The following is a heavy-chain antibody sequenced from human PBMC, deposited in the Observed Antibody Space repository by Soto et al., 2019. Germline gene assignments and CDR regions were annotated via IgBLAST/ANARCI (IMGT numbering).Heavy chain of an antibody. CDR2: INHSGST. J-gene: IGHJ6*02. V-gene: IGHV4-34*01. Sequence: PSETLSLTCDVYGGSFSGYIWTWIRQTPGKGLQWIGQINHSGSTNYNPSLKSRITISVDKSKNQFSPKLSSVTAADTAVYYCARVSGRYYYGMDVWGQGTTVTVSS. D-gene: IGHD6-19*01. CDR1: GGSFSGYI. CDR3: ARVSGRYYYGMDV.